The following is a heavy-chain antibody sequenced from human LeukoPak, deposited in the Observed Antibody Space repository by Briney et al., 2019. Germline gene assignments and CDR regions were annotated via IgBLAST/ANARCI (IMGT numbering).Heavy chain of an antibody. CDR3: ARDPLEDYDFWSGSFDY. J-gene: IGHJ4*02. Sequence: GGSLRLSCAASGFTFSSYAMHWVRQAPGKGLEYVSVISSNGGNTYYANSVKGRFTISRDNSKNTLYLQMGSLRAEDMAVYYCARDPLEDYDFWSGSFDYWGQGTLVTVSS. CDR2: ISSNGGNT. D-gene: IGHD3-3*01. V-gene: IGHV3-64*01. CDR1: GFTFSSYA.